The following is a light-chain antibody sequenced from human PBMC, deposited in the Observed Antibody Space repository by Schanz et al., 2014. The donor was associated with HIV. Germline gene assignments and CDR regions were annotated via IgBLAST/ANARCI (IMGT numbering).Light chain of an antibody. Sequence: IVLTQSPGTLSLSPGERATLSCRARKTVSSSNLAWYQQNPGPPPRLLIYGASNRATGIPDRFSGSGSGTDFTLTISRLEPEDFAVYYCQQYGSSSWTFPQSPKVEIK. J-gene: IGKJ1*01. V-gene: IGKV3-20*01. CDR3: QQYGSSSWT. CDR2: GAS. CDR1: KTVSSSN.